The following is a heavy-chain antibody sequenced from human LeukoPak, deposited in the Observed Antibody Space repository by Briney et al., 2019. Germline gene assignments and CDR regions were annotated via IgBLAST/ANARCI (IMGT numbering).Heavy chain of an antibody. CDR3: ATQRGSYLWGTDFDY. V-gene: IGHV1-2*02. Sequence: GASVKASFKASGYTFTGYYMHWVRQAPGQGLEWMGWINPNSGDTKYSQKFQGRVTMTRDTSISTAYMELSRLRSDDTAVYYCATQRGSYLWGTDFDYWGQGTLVTVSS. D-gene: IGHD3-16*01. CDR2: INPNSGDT. CDR1: GYTFTGYY. J-gene: IGHJ4*02.